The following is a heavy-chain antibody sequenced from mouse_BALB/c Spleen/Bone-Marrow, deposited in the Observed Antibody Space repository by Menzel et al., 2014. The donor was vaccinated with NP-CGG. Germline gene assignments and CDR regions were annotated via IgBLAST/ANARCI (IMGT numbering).Heavy chain of an antibody. CDR2: IWAGGST. V-gene: IGHV2-9*02. CDR1: GFSLTSYA. J-gene: IGHJ2*01. D-gene: IGHD2-12*01. Sequence: VHLVESGPGLVAPSQSLSITCTVSGFSLTSYALHWVRQPPGKGLEWLGVIWAGGSTNYNSALMSRLNISKDNSKSQVFLKMNSLQTDDTAVYYCARDYGYYKDVGDYWGQGTTLTVSS. CDR3: ARDYGYYKDVGDY.